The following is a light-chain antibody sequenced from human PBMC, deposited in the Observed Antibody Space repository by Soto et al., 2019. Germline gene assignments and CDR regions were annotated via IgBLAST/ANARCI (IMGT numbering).Light chain of an antibody. CDR2: GAS. V-gene: IGKV3-20*01. CDR1: QSVTSSH. J-gene: IGKJ1*01. CDR3: QQYGESPT. Sequence: EIVLTQSPGTLSLSPGERATLSCRASQSVTSSHLAWYQQKPGQAPRLLIYGASSRATAIPDRFSGSGSGTDYTLTISRLEPADFVVYYCQQYGESPTFGQGIKVEIK.